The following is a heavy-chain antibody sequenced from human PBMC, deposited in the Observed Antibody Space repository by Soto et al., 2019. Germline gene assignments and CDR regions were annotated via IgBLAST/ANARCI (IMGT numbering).Heavy chain of an antibody. V-gene: IGHV3-73*01. CDR2: IRSKANSYAT. J-gene: IGHJ4*02. Sequence: GGSLRLSCAASGFTFSGSAMHWVRQASGKGLEWVGRIRSKANSYATAYAASVKGRFTISRDDSKNTAYLQMNSLKTEDTAVYYCTRHLYYYDSSGPLGWGQGTLVTVSS. D-gene: IGHD3-22*01. CDR1: GFTFSGSA. CDR3: TRHLYYYDSSGPLG.